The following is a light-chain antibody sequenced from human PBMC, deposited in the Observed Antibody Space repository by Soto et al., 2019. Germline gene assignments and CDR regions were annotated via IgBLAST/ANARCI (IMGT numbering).Light chain of an antibody. CDR2: DAS. V-gene: IGKV1D-13*01. CDR1: QGVSSS. Sequence: IQLTQSTSSLSASVGDRVTITCRARQGVSSSLAWYQQKPGTAPKLLIYDASDLETGVPSRFSGSGSGTDFTLTISSLQPEDFATYYCQQFNNYPLTFGQGTRLEIK. J-gene: IGKJ5*01. CDR3: QQFNNYPLT.